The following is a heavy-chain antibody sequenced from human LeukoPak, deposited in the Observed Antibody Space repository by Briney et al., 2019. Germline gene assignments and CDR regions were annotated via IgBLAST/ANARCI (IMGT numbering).Heavy chain of an antibody. V-gene: IGHV4-4*07. D-gene: IGHD5-12*01. CDR3: ARVYSGYARAFDI. Sequence: SETLSLTCTVSGGSVSSYYWSWIRQPAGKGLEWIGRVHVSGSFIYNPSLKSRVTISVDTSKNQFSLKLSSVTAADTAVCYCARVYSGYARAFDIWGQGTVVTVSS. CDR1: GGSVSSYY. CDR2: VHVSGSF. J-gene: IGHJ3*02.